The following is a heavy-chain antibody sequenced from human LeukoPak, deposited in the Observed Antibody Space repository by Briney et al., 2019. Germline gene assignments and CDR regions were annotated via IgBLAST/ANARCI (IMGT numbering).Heavy chain of an antibody. V-gene: IGHV1-18*01. Sequence: ASVKVSCKASGYTFTSYGISWVRQAPGQGLEWMGWISAYNGNTNYAQKLQGRVTMTTDTFTSTAYMELRSLRSDDTAVYYCARGARQWLSNWFDPWGQGTLVTVSS. D-gene: IGHD6-19*01. J-gene: IGHJ5*02. CDR3: ARGARQWLSNWFDP. CDR2: ISAYNGNT. CDR1: GYTFTSYG.